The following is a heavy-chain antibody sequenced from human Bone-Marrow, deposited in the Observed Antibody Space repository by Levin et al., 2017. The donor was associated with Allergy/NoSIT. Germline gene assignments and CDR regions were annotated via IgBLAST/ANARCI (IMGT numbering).Heavy chain of an antibody. CDR3: AKGGPTGYSYGYRDDAFDS. J-gene: IGHJ3*02. Sequence: GGSLRLSCAASGFTFSSYAMSWVRQAPGKGLEWVSAISGSGGSTYYADSVKGRFTISRDNSKNTLYLQMNSLRAEDTAVYYCAKGGPTGYSYGYRDDAFDSWGQGTMVTVSS. D-gene: IGHD5-18*01. CDR1: GFTFSSYA. V-gene: IGHV3-23*01. CDR2: ISGSGGST.